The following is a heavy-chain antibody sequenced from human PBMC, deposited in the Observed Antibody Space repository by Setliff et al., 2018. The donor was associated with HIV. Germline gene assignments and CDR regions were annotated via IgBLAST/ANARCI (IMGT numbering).Heavy chain of an antibody. CDR1: GYPFISHG. D-gene: IGHD3-10*01. CDR3: GRTGVVGGGDV. CDR2: ISAHNGDA. V-gene: IGHV1-18*01. J-gene: IGHJ6*04. Sequence: ASVKVSCKASGYPFISHGISWVRQAPGQGLEWMGWISAHNGDARNAHKLQDRLTMTVDTSTTTAYLALRSLRSDDTAVYYCGRTGVVGGGDVWGKGTTVTVSS.